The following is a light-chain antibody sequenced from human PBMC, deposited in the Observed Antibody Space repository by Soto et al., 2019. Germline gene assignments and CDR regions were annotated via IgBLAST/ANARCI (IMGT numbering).Light chain of an antibody. CDR2: DVS. V-gene: IGLV2-14*01. Sequence: QSALTQPASVSGSPGQSITISCTGTSSDVGGYNYVSWYQQHPGKAPKLMIYDVSNRPSGVSNRFSGSKSGNTASLTISGLQAEDEADYYCSSYTGSSTLARVFGGGTKVTVL. J-gene: IGLJ3*02. CDR1: SSDVGGYNY. CDR3: SSYTGSSTLARV.